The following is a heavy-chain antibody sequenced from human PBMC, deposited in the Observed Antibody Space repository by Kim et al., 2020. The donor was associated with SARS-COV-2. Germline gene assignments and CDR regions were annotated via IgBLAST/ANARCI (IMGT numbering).Heavy chain of an antibody. D-gene: IGHD3-22*01. J-gene: IGHJ3*02. Sequence: ASVKVSCKASGYTFTGYYMHWVRQAPGQGLEWMGWINPNSGGTNYAQKFQGRVTMSRDTSISTAYMELSRLRSDDTAVYYCARDVSTMKDAFDIWGQGTMVTVPP. CDR3: ARDVSTMKDAFDI. V-gene: IGHV1-2*02. CDR2: INPNSGGT. CDR1: GYTFTGYY.